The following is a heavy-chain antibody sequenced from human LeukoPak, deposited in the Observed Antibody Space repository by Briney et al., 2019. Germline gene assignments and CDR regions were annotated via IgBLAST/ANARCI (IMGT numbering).Heavy chain of an antibody. D-gene: IGHD2-21*02. V-gene: IGHV3-7*01. J-gene: IGHJ3*02. CDR2: IKQDGSEK. CDR1: GFTFSSYW. Sequence: GGSLRLSCAASGFTFSSYWMSWVRQAPGKGLEWVANIKQDGSEKYYVDSVKGRFTISRDNAKNSLYLQMNSLRAEDTAVYYCAREWGHIVVVTAHDAFDIWGQGTMVTVSS. CDR3: AREWGHIVVVTAHDAFDI.